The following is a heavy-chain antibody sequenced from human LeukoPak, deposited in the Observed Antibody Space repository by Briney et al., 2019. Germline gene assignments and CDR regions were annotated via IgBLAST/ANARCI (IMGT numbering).Heavy chain of an antibody. V-gene: IGHV3-21*04. CDR1: GFTFSSYS. D-gene: IGHD6-6*01. Sequence: GGSLRLSCAASGFTFSSYSMNWVRQAPGKGLEWVSSISSSSSYIYYADSVKGRFTISRDDSKNTLYLQMISLRAEDTAVYYCAKEVGYSNSIWGQGTLVTVSS. CDR3: AKEVGYSNSI. CDR2: ISSSSSYI. J-gene: IGHJ4*02.